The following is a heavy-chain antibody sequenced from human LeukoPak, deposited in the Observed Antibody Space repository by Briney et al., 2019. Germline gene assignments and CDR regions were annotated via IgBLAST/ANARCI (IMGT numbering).Heavy chain of an antibody. D-gene: IGHD3-9*01. Sequence: SETLSLTCTVSGGSISSYYWSWIRQPAGKGLEWIGHIYTSGNTNYNPSLKSRVTMSGDTSKNQFSLKLSSVTAADTAVYYCARIVWYDILTGYYSRGRYGMDVWGQGTTVTVSS. V-gene: IGHV4-4*07. CDR2: IYTSGNT. J-gene: IGHJ6*02. CDR3: ARIVWYDILTGYYSRGRYGMDV. CDR1: GGSISSYY.